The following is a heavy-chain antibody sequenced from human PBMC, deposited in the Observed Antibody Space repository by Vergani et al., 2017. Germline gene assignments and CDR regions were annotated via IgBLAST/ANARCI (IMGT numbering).Heavy chain of an antibody. D-gene: IGHD6-13*01. CDR3: ARWLVRMGSSWSPAPYYYYGMDV. J-gene: IGHJ6*02. CDR1: GGSISSGSYY. V-gene: IGHV4-61*02. CDR2: IYTSGST. Sequence: QVQLQESGPGLVKPSQTLSLTCTVSGGSISSGSYYWSWIRQPAGKGLEWIGRIYTSGSTNYNPSLKSRVTISVDTSKNQFSLKLSSVTAADTAVYYCARWLVRMGSSWSPAPYYYYGMDVWGQGTTVTVSS.